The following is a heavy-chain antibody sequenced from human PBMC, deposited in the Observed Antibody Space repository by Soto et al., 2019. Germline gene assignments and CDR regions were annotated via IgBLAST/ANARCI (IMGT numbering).Heavy chain of an antibody. J-gene: IGHJ6*02. D-gene: IGHD4-17*01. CDR1: GGTFRTSA. CDR2: IMPVFSTP. CDR3: ARDVRSHDYGHYYYGMDV. Sequence: SVKVSCKTSGGTFRTSAISWVRQAPGQGLEWMGGIMPVFSTPDYAQKFQGRVTITADESTSTAYMELSSLRSDDTAVYYCARDVRSHDYGHYYYGMDVWGQGTTVTVSS. V-gene: IGHV1-69*13.